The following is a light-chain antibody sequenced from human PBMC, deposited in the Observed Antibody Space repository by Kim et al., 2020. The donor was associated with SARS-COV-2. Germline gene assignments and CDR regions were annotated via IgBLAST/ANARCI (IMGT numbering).Light chain of an antibody. J-gene: IGLJ2*01. Sequence: SYELAQPPSVSVAPGKTASVSCGGNSIGSKSVHWYQQKSGQAPVLVIYYDSDRPSGIPERFSGSNSGNTATLTISRVEAGDEADYYCQVWDSTTDHRAVFGGGTQLTVL. V-gene: IGLV3-21*04. CDR2: YDS. CDR3: QVWDSTTDHRAV. CDR1: SIGSKS.